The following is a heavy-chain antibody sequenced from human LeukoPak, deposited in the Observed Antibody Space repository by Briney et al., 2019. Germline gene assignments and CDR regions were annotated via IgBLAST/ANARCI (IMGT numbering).Heavy chain of an antibody. CDR3: ARGGANREAFDV. J-gene: IGHJ3*01. D-gene: IGHD1-14*01. CDR1: GYTFTGYY. V-gene: IGHV1-2*02. Sequence: GASVKVSCTASGYTFTGYYMHWVRQAPGQGLEWMGWINPNSGATNSAQRFQGRVTMTGDTSISTAYMELSSLRSDDTAVYYCARGGANREAFDVWGQGTMVTVSS. CDR2: INPNSGAT.